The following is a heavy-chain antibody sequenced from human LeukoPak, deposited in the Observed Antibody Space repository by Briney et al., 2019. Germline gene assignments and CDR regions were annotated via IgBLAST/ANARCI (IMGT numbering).Heavy chain of an antibody. D-gene: IGHD6-19*01. J-gene: IGHJ4*02. CDR1: GGSTSSNY. Sequence: SETRSLTSTVSGGSTSSNYWSWIRHPPGKGLEWNGYIHYSGSTNYNPSLKSRVTISEDTSKNQFSLKLSSVTAADTAVYYCARDRGSGWYFDYWGQGTLVTVSS. CDR3: ARDRGSGWYFDY. V-gene: IGHV4-59*01. CDR2: IHYSGST.